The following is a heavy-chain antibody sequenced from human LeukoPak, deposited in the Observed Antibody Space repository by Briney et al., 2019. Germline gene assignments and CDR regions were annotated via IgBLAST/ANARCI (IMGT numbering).Heavy chain of an antibody. Sequence: SETLSVTCTVSGGSISSGDYYCSWIRQPPGECLGCIGYINYSGSTFHYNPSLESRVTISVDTSKNPFTLRLSSVTAADTAVYYCASTNFSSARCYGANWFDPWGQGTLVTVSS. J-gene: IGHJ5*02. CDR1: GGSISSGDYY. CDR2: INYSGST. D-gene: IGHD2-2*01. CDR3: ASTNFSSARCYGANWFDP. V-gene: IGHV4-30-4*08.